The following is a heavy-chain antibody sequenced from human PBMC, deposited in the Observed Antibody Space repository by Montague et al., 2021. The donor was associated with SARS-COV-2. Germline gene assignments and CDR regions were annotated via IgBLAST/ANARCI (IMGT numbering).Heavy chain of an antibody. V-gene: IGHV4-39*01. CDR1: GDSVSSSDHY. CDR2: VYYSGYT. J-gene: IGHJ4*02. CDR3: ARRRLREDYFDF. D-gene: IGHD4-17*01. Sequence: SETLSLTCTVSGDSVSSSDHYWGWIRQPPGKGLEWLGIVYYSGYTXYKPSVKGRVTISIDASKNQLSLKLNSLTATDTAIYHCARRRLREDYFDFWGQGTLLTVSS.